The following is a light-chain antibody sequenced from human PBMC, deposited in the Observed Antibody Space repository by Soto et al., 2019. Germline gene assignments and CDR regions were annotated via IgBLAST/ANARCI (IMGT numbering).Light chain of an antibody. V-gene: IGLV2-14*01. J-gene: IGLJ2*01. Sequence: QSALTQPASVSGSPGQSITISCTGTSSDVGGYNYVSWYQQHPGKAPKLMIYEVSNRPSGVSDRFSGSRSGNTASLTISGLQAEDESDYYCQTYGSSVSVHVLFGGGTKLTVL. CDR2: EVS. CDR3: QTYGSSVSVHVL. CDR1: SSDVGGYNY.